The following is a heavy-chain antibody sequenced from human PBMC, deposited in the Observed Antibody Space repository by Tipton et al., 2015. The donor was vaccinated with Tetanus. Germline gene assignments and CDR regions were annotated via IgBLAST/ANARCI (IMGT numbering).Heavy chain of an antibody. D-gene: IGHD5-24*01. CDR2: ISYSSGTI. V-gene: IGHV3-48*02. J-gene: IGHJ4*02. CDR1: GFTFTSYS. Sequence: SLRLSCAASGFTFTSYSMNWVRQAPGKGLEWVSYISYSSGTIYYADSVQGRFTISRDNAKNSLYLQMNSLRDEDTAVYYCARDSTHRRDGYNDFDYWGRGTLVTVSS. CDR3: ARDSTHRRDGYNDFDY.